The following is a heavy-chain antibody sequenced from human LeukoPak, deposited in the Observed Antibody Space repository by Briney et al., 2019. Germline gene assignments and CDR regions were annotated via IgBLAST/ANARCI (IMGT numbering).Heavy chain of an antibody. J-gene: IGHJ4*02. CDR3: ARRSGNFQADYNFDY. CDR2: IYPGDSDT. Sequence: GESLKISCKGSGYIFTNYWIAWVRQMPGKGLEWMGIIYPGDSDTRYSPSFQGQVTISADKSISTASLQWSSLKASDTAMYYCARRSGNFQADYNFDYWGQGTLVTVSS. V-gene: IGHV5-51*01. CDR1: GYIFTNYW. D-gene: IGHD1-26*01.